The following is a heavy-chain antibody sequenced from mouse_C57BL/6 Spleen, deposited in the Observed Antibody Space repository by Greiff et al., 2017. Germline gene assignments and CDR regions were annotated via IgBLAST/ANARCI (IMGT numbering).Heavy chain of an antibody. V-gene: IGHV1-64*01. CDR1: GYTFTSYW. D-gene: IGHD2-3*01. J-gene: IGHJ3*01. CDR3: ARWDGYYVGFAD. CDR2: IHPNSGST. Sequence: VQLQQPGAELVKPGASVKLSCKASGYTFTSYWMHWVKQRPGQGLEWIGMIHPNSGSTNYNEKFKSKATLTVDKSSSTAYMQLSSLTSEDSAVYYCARWDGYYVGFADWGQGTLVTVSA.